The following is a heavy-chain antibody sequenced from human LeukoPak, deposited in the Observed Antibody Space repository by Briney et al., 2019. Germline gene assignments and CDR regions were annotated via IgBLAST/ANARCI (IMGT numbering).Heavy chain of an antibody. D-gene: IGHD3-22*01. CDR1: GGSISSYY. CDR3: ARVTYYYDSSGYYPDAFDI. Sequence: SETLSLTCTVSGGSISSYYWSWTRQPPGKGLEWIGYIYYSGSTNYNPSLKSRVTISVDTSKNQFSLKLSSVTAADTAVYYCARVTYYYDSSGYYPDAFDIWGQGTMVTVSS. V-gene: IGHV4-59*01. J-gene: IGHJ3*02. CDR2: IYYSGST.